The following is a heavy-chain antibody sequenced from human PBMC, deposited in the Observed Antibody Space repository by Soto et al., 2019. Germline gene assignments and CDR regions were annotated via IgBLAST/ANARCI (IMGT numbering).Heavy chain of an antibody. D-gene: IGHD6-13*01. V-gene: IGHV6-1*01. CDR2: TYYRSRWYN. CDR3: ARRNSSSWRYGMDV. CDR1: GDSVSSNSAA. J-gene: IGHJ6*02. Sequence: SQTLSLTCVISGDSVSSNSAAWNWIRQSPSRGLEWLGRTYYRSRWYNDYAVSVRSRITVNADTSKNQFSLHLNSVTPEDTAVYYCARRNSSSWRYGMDVWGQGTTVTVSS.